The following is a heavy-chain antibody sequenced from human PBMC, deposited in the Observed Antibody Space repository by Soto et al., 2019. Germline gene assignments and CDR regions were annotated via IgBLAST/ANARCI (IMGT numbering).Heavy chain of an antibody. CDR3: ARGSTDSYPGSRIFDF. V-gene: IGHV3-23*01. CDR1: GLTFGSRA. CDR2: ITDTGGDA. Sequence: GGSLRLSCVASGLTFGSRAMSWVRQAPGGGLQWVSTITDTGGDAKYADSVRGRFVISRDNSKKILYLQMTSLTAEDLAMYFCARGSTDSYPGSRIFDFWGRGTLVTVSS. J-gene: IGHJ4*02. D-gene: IGHD3-10*01.